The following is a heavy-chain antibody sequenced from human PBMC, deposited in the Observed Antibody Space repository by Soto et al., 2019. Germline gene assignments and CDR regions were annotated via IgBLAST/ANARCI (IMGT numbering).Heavy chain of an antibody. J-gene: IGHJ6*02. CDR2: IYHSGSI. Sequence: SETLSLTWAVSGGSISSGGYSWSWIRQPPGKGLEWIGYIYHSGSIYYNPSLKSRVTISVDTSKNQFSLKLSSVTAADTAVYYCARSTYYYGSGSYFPYYGMDVWGQGTTVTVSS. V-gene: IGHV4-30-2*01. D-gene: IGHD3-10*01. CDR3: ARSTYYYGSGSYFPYYGMDV. CDR1: GGSISSGGYS.